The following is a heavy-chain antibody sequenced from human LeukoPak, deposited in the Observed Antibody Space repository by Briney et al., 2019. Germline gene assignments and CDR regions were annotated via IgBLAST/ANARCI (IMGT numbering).Heavy chain of an antibody. CDR3: AQSVHYYGSGDRVVHYMDV. CDR2: ISSSSSYI. D-gene: IGHD3-10*01. V-gene: IGHV3-21*01. CDR1: GFTFSSYN. Sequence: GGSLRLSCAASGFTFSSYNMNWVRQAPGKGLEWVSSISSSSSYIYYADSVKGRFTISRDNAKNSLYLQMNSLRAEDTAVYYCAQSVHYYGSGDRVVHYMDVWGKGTTVTISS. J-gene: IGHJ6*03.